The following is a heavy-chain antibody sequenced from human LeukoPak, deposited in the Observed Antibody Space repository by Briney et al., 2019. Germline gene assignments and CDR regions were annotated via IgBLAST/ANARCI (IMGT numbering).Heavy chain of an antibody. CDR2: IYTGGNT. CDR3: ARFLGRITISGVVPYGMDV. Sequence: PGGSLRLSCAASGFRVISNYMSWVRQAPGKGLQCVSFIYTGGNTFYADSVKGRFTISRDNSKDTVYLQMNSLRGEDTAVYYCARFLGRITISGVVPYGMDVGGQGTTVTVSS. J-gene: IGHJ6*02. CDR1: GFRVISNY. V-gene: IGHV3-53*05. D-gene: IGHD3-3*01.